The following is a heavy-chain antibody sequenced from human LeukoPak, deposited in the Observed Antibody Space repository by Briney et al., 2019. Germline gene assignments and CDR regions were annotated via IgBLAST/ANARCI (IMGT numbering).Heavy chain of an antibody. V-gene: IGHV3-30*02. J-gene: IGHJ4*02. CDR2: IRYDGSNK. D-gene: IGHD3-9*01. Sequence: GGSLGLSCAASGFTFSNYGMHWVRQAPGKGLEWVAFIRYDGSNKYYADSVKGRFTISRDNSKNTLYLQMNSLRAEDTAVYYCAKSTDILTGYLWSLDYWGQGTLVTVSS. CDR3: AKSTDILTGYLWSLDY. CDR1: GFTFSNYG.